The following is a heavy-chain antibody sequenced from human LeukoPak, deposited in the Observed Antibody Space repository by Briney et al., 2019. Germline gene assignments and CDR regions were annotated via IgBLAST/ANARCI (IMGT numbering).Heavy chain of an antibody. J-gene: IGHJ4*02. V-gene: IGHV3-43*02. CDR1: GFNVAAYA. Sequence: RGSLRLSCAASGFNVAAYAMYWVRQPPGKSLEWVSLISGDSDNKYSAASVKGRFTISRDNSKNSLFLQMNSLTTEDTALYYCAIAYESGSFYRAFAYWGQGALVTVSS. CDR2: ISGDSDNK. D-gene: IGHD3-10*01. CDR3: AIAYESGSFYRAFAY.